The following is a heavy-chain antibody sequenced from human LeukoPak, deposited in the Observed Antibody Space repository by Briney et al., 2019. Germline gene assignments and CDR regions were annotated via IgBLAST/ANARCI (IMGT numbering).Heavy chain of an antibody. CDR3: ARISYYYDSSGSGMDV. D-gene: IGHD3-22*01. V-gene: IGHV4-39*01. CDR2: IYYSGST. CDR1: GGSISSSSYY. Sequence: SETLSLTCTVSGGSISSSSYYWGWIRQPPGKGLEWIGSIYYSGSTYYNPSLKSRVTISVDTSKNQFSLKLSSATAADTAVYYCARISYYYDSSGSGMDVWGQGTTVTVSS. J-gene: IGHJ6*02.